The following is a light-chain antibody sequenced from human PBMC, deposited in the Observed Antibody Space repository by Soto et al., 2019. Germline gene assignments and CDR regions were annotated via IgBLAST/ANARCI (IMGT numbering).Light chain of an antibody. CDR2: DVS. Sequence: QSALTQPPSASGSPGQSVTISCTGTSSDVGGYNYVYWYQQHPGKAPKLIIYDVSNRPSGVSDRFSGSKSGNTASLTISGLQIEDEADYYCSSFTSSVTYVFGTGTKVTVL. J-gene: IGLJ1*01. CDR3: SSFTSSVTYV. V-gene: IGLV2-14*01. CDR1: SSDVGGYNY.